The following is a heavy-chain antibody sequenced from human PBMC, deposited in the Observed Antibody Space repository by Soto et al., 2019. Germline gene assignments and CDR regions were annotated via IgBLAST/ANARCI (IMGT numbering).Heavy chain of an antibody. D-gene: IGHD5-18*01. V-gene: IGHV3-23*01. CDR1: GFTFSSYA. J-gene: IGHJ4*02. CDR2: ISGSVGST. Sequence: GSLRLYCAASGFTFSSYAMIWVLQAPGNGLEWVSAISGSVGSTYYADSVKGRFTISRDNSKNTLYLQMNSLSAEDTAVYYCAKDEEYSYGYFGYVGGLDYWGQGTLVTVSS. CDR3: AKDEEYSYGYFGYVGGLDY.